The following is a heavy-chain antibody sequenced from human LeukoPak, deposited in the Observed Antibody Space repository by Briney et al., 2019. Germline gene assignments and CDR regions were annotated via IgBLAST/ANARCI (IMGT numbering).Heavy chain of an antibody. Sequence: GGSLRLSCAASGFTFSSYAMSWVRQAPGKGLEWVSIISSSGDSTYYADSVQGRFTISRDNSKNTLYLQMNSLRAEDTAVYYCARRGYSGYDPFDYWGQGTLVTVSS. CDR1: GFTFSSYA. CDR3: ARRGYSGYDPFDY. V-gene: IGHV3-23*01. J-gene: IGHJ4*02. D-gene: IGHD5-12*01. CDR2: ISSSGDST.